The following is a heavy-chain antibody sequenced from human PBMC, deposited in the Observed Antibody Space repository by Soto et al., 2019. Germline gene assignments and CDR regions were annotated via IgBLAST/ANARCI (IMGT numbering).Heavy chain of an antibody. D-gene: IGHD2-21*02. V-gene: IGHV1-69*01. CDR1: GGTFSSYA. Sequence: QVQLVQSGAEVKKPGSSVKVSCKASGGTFSSYAISWVRQAPGQGLEWMGGVIPIFGTANYAQKFQGRVTITADESTSTANIELSRLRSEDTAVYYCARSAPIDPPLADCGGACYLSIAFDSWGQGTMVTVSS. CDR3: ARSAPIDPPLADCGGACYLSIAFDS. CDR2: VIPIFGTA. J-gene: IGHJ3*02.